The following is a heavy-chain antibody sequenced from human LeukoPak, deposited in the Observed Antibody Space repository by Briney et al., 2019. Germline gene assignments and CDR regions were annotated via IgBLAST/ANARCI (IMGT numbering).Heavy chain of an antibody. Sequence: SETLSLTCTVSGGSISSYYWSWIRQSPGKGLEWIGYIYYSGSTNYNPSLKSRVTISVDTSKNQFSLKLSSVTAADTAVYYCARDSIAARFLGYMDVWGKGTTVTVSS. CDR3: ARDSIAARFLGYMDV. V-gene: IGHV4-59*01. CDR2: IYYSGST. CDR1: GGSISSYY. D-gene: IGHD6-6*01. J-gene: IGHJ6*03.